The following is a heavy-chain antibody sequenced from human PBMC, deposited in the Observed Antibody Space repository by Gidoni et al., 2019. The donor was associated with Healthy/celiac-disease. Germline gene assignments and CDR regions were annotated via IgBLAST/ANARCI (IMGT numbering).Heavy chain of an antibody. CDR1: GFTFRSYG. V-gene: IGHV3-33*01. CDR2: IWYDGSNK. Sequence: QVQLVESGGGVVQPGRSLRLSCAASGFTFRSYGMPWVRQAPGKGLEWVAVIWYDGSNKYYADSVKGRFTISRDNSKNTLYLQMNSLRAEDTAVYYCARDWFRYYGSGSSNKGAWEYWGQGTLVTVSS. D-gene: IGHD3-10*01. J-gene: IGHJ4*02. CDR3: ARDWFRYYGSGSSNKGAWEY.